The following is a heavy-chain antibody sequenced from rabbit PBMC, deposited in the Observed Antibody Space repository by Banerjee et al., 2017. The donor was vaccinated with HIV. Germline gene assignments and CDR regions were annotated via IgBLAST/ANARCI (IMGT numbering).Heavy chain of an antibody. CDR2: IYTSSGST. Sequence: QEQLEESGGDLVKPEGSLTLTCTASGFSFSSSYWGCWVRQAPGKGLEWIACIYTSSGSTWYASWAKGRFTISKTSSTVDLKMTSLTVADTATYFCARDLAGVIGWNFNLWGPGTLVTVS. CDR1: GFSFSSSYW. V-gene: IGHV1S45*01. CDR3: ARDLAGVIGWNFNL. J-gene: IGHJ4*01. D-gene: IGHD4-1*01.